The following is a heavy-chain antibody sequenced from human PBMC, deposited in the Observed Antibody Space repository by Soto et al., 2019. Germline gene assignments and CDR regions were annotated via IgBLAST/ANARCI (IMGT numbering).Heavy chain of an antibody. V-gene: IGHV3-23*04. D-gene: IGHD3-10*01. Sequence: EVQLVVSEGGLVQPGGSLRLSCVESGLNISSTVMTWVRQAPGKGLEWVSSISGGGRTFYSDSVKGRFTISRDNSKNTLDLKMNSLRGEDTAEYYCVPHGMSVRAGVVSFAYWGHGTHVTVSS. J-gene: IGHJ4*01. CDR1: GLNISSTV. CDR3: VPHGMSVRAGVVSFAY. CDR2: ISGGGRT.